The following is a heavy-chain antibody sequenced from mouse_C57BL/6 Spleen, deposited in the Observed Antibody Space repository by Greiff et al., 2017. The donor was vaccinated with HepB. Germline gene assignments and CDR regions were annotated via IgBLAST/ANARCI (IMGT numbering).Heavy chain of an antibody. J-gene: IGHJ1*03. CDR1: GFSFNTYA. CDR2: IRSKSNNYAT. D-gene: IGHD2-5*01. Sequence: EVQLVESGGGLVQPKGSLKLSCAASGFSFNTYAMNWVRQAPGKGLEWVARIRSKSNNYATYYADSVEDRFTISRDDSESMLYLQMNNLKTEDTAMYYCVRQSNGDWYFDVWGTGTTVTVSS. V-gene: IGHV10-1*01. CDR3: VRQSNGDWYFDV.